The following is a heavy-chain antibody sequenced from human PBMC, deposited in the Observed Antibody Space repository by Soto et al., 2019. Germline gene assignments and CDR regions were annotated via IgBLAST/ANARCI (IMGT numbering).Heavy chain of an antibody. CDR2: IIPIFGTA. Sequence: SVKVSCKASGGTFSSYAISWVRQAPGQGLEWMGGIIPIFGTANYAQKFQGRVTITADESTSTAYMELSSLRSEDTAVYYCAADSYSSSSLYYYGMDVWGQGTTVIV. V-gene: IGHV1-69*13. J-gene: IGHJ6*02. CDR1: GGTFSSYA. D-gene: IGHD6-6*01. CDR3: AADSYSSSSLYYYGMDV.